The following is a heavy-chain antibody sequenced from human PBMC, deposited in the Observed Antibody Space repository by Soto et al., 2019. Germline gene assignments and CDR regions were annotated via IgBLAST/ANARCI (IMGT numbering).Heavy chain of an antibody. CDR1: GFTFSSYG. CDR3: AKQGSGYYYVPFDY. D-gene: IGHD3-22*01. V-gene: IGHV3-30*18. Sequence: QVQLVESGGGVVQPRRSLRLSCAASGFTFSSYGMHWVRQAPGKGLEWVAVISYDGSNKYYADSVKGRFTISRDNSKNTLYLQLNGLRAEDTAVYYCAKQGSGYYYVPFDYWGQGTLVTVSS. CDR2: ISYDGSNK. J-gene: IGHJ4*02.